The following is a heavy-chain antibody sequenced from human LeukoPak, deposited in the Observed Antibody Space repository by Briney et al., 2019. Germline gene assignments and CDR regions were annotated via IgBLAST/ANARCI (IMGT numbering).Heavy chain of an antibody. D-gene: IGHD1-26*01. Sequence: SETLSLTCTVSGGSISSSSYYWGWIRQPPGKGLEWIGSIYYSGSTYYNPSLKSRVTISVDTSKNQFSLKLSSVTAADTAVYYCARRLLWGSGSYYDCWGQGTLVTVSS. CDR2: IYYSGST. CDR1: GGSISSSSYY. J-gene: IGHJ4*02. CDR3: ARRLLWGSGSYYDC. V-gene: IGHV4-39*01.